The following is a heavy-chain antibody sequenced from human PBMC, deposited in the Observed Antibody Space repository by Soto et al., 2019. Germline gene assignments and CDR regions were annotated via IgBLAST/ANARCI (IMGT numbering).Heavy chain of an antibody. V-gene: IGHV3-30-3*01. J-gene: IGHJ6*02. D-gene: IGHD2-15*01. CDR3: ARDGIYCRGGSCSDASRGMDV. Sequence: QVQLVESGGGVVQPGRSLRLSCAASGFTFSSYAMHWVRQAPGKGLEWVAVISYDGSNKYYADSVKGRFTISRDNSKNTLYLQMNSRRAEDKAVYYGARDGIYCRGGSCSDASRGMDVWGQGTTVTVSS. CDR1: GFTFSSYA. CDR2: ISYDGSNK.